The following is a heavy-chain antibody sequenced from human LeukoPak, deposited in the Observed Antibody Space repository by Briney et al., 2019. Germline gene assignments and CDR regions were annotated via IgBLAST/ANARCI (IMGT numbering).Heavy chain of an antibody. V-gene: IGHV3-30*18. CDR2: ISYDGSNK. J-gene: IGHJ5*02. CDR3: AKLTVAGTDRFDP. Sequence: PGGSLRLSCAASGFTFSSYGMHWVRQAPGKGLEWVAVISYDGSNKYYADSVKGRFTISRDNSKNTLYLQMNSLRAEDTAVYYCAKLTVAGTDRFDPWGQGTLVTVSS. CDR1: GFTFSSYG. D-gene: IGHD6-19*01.